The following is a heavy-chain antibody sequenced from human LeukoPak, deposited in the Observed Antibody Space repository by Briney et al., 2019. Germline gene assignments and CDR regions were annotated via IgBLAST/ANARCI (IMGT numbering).Heavy chain of an antibody. CDR3: AIAIAAAGHFDY. J-gene: IGHJ4*02. CDR2: IYHSGST. CDR1: GDSISSGDYY. Sequence: SETLSLTCTVSGDSISSGDYYWSWIRQPPGKGLEWIGYIYHSGSTYYNPSLKSRVTISVDRSKNQFSLKLSSVTAADTAVYYCAIAIAAAGHFDYWGQGTLVTVSS. V-gene: IGHV4-30-2*01. D-gene: IGHD6-13*01.